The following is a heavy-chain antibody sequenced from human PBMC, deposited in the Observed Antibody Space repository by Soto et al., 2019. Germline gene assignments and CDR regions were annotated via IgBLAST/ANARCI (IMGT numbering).Heavy chain of an antibody. CDR3: ARGRTARNWFDP. D-gene: IGHD6-6*01. Sequence: NPSETLSLTCTVSGGSVSSGSYYWSWIRQPPGKGLEWIGYIYYSGSTNYNPSLKSRVTISVDTSKNQFSLKLSSVTAADTAVYYCARGRTARNWFDPWGQGTLVTVSS. J-gene: IGHJ5*02. CDR2: IYYSGST. V-gene: IGHV4-61*01. CDR1: GGSVSSGSYY.